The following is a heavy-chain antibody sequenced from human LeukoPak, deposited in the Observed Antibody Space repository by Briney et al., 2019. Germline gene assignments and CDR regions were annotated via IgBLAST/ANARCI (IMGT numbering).Heavy chain of an antibody. J-gene: IGHJ5*02. CDR1: GFTFSSYS. CDR3: ARGAYNWNDEGNWFDP. D-gene: IGHD1-1*01. CDR2: ISSSSSYI. Sequence: GGSLRLSCAASGFTFSSYSMNWVRQAPGKGLEWVSSISSSSSYIYYADSVKGRFTISRDNAKNSLYLQMNSLRAEDTAVYYCARGAYNWNDEGNWFDPWGQGTLVTVSS. V-gene: IGHV3-21*01.